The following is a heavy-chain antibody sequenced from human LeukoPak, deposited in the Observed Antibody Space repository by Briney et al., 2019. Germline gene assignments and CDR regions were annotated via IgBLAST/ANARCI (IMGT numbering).Heavy chain of an antibody. CDR2: INTNTGNP. CDR1: GYTFTSYA. J-gene: IGHJ4*02. D-gene: IGHD5-18*01. CDR3: ARDVDTAMVTLFDY. V-gene: IGHV7-4-1*02. Sequence: ASVKVSCKASGYTFTSYAMNWVRQAPGQGLEWMGWINTNTGNPTYAQGFTGRFVFSLDTSVSTAYLQISSLKAEDTAVYYCARDVDTAMVTLFDYWGQGTLVTVSS.